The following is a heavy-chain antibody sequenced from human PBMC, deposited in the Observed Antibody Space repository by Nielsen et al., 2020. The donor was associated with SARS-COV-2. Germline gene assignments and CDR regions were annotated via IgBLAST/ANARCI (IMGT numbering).Heavy chain of an antibody. J-gene: IGHJ2*01. V-gene: IGHV3-15*05. CDR1: GWTFTKAW. Sequence: GESLKISCAASGWTFTKAWIHWVRQAPGKGLEWIGPLQGRFTFSRDDSKKTLYLEINGLKTEDTGVYYCATSSGDTDWQKDWFFDVWGRGTLVTVSS. CDR3: ATSSGDTDWQKDWFFDV. D-gene: IGHD3-9*01.